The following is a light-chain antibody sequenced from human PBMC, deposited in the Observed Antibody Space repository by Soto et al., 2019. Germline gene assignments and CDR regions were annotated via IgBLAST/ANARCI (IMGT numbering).Light chain of an antibody. J-gene: IGKJ5*01. CDR1: QTISSW. CDR2: DAS. Sequence: DIQMTQSPSTLSGSVGDRVTITCRASQTISSWLAWYQQKPGKAPKLLIYDASNLDSGVPSRFSGSGSGTEFSLTISNLQPDDCATYYCQQYENYWTFGQGTRLEIK. CDR3: QQYENYWT. V-gene: IGKV1-5*01.